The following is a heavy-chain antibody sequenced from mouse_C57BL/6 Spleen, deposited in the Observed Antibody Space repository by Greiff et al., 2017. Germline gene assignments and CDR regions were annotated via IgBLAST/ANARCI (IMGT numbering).Heavy chain of an antibody. V-gene: IGHV1-39*01. CDR2: INPNYGTT. CDR3: ARSPPRSYDGYPYYYAMDY. CDR1: GYSFTDYN. J-gene: IGHJ4*01. Sequence: VQLKESGPELVKPGASVKISCKASGYSFTDYNMNWVKQSNGKSLEWIGVINPNYGTTSYNQKLKGKATLTVDQSSSTADMQLNSLTSEDSAVYYCARSPPRSYDGYPYYYAMDYWGQGTSVTVSS. D-gene: IGHD2-3*01.